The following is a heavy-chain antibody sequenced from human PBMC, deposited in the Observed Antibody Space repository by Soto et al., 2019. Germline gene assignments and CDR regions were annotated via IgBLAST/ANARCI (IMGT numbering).Heavy chain of an antibody. CDR2: TWHDGGNK. V-gene: IGHV3-33*01. CDR3: AIDLDWLLAFDY. J-gene: IGHJ4*02. CDR1: GFAFSTYG. D-gene: IGHD3-9*01. Sequence: QVQLVESGGGVVQSGRSLRLSCAASGFAFSTYGMHWVRQAPGKGLEWVAMTWHDGGNKYYADSVKGRFTISRDNSKNTLYLQMNILTAEDTAVYYFAIDLDWLLAFDYWGQGTLFTVSS.